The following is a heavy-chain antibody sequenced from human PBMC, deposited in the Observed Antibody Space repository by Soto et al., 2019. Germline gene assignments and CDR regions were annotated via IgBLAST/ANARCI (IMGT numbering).Heavy chain of an antibody. D-gene: IGHD3-16*01. CDR1: EFTFSNFW. J-gene: IGHJ4*02. CDR3: AWGRGDY. CDR2: IKQNGREK. V-gene: IGHV3-7*04. Sequence: EVQLVESGGGLVQPGGSLRLSCAASEFTFSNFWMSWVRQAPGKGLEWVANIKQNGREKLYVDSVKGRFTISRDNAKNAVYLEMNSLRAEDTAVYYCAWGRGDYWGLGTLVTVSS.